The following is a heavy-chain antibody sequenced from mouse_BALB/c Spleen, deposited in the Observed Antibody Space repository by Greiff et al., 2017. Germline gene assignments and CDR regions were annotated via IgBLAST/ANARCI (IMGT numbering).Heavy chain of an antibody. D-gene: IGHD2-1*01. Sequence: VQLQESGAELMKPGASVKISCKATGYTFSSYWIEWVKQRPGHGLEWIGEILPGSGSTNYNEKFKGKATFTADTSSNTAYMQLSSLTSEDSAVYYCALYGNYGSYAMDDWGQGTSVTVSS. CDR2: ILPGSGST. J-gene: IGHJ4*01. CDR1: GYTFSSYW. CDR3: ALYGNYGSYAMDD. V-gene: IGHV1-9*01.